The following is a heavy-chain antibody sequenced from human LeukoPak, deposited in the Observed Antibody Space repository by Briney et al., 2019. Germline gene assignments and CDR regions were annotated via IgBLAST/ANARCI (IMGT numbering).Heavy chain of an antibody. CDR1: GGSFSGYY. V-gene: IGHV4-34*01. Sequence: SQTLSLTCAVYGGSFSGYYWSWIRQPPGKGLEWIGEINHSGSTNYIPSLESRVTLSVDTSKNQFSLNLSSVTAADTAVYYCARVAVAAREYFDYWGQGTLVTVSS. D-gene: IGHD6-19*01. J-gene: IGHJ4*02. CDR2: INHSGST. CDR3: ARVAVAAREYFDY.